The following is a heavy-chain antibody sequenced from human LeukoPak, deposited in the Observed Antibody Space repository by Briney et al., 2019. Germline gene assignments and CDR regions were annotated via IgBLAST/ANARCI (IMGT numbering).Heavy chain of an antibody. J-gene: IGHJ4*02. CDR3: ASRKQQLWD. V-gene: IGHV3-48*01. CDR1: GFTFSSYS. D-gene: IGHD6-13*01. CDR2: ISSSSSTI. Sequence: GGSLRLSCAASGFTFSSYSMNWVRQAPGKGLEWVSYISSSSSTIYYADSVKGRFTISRDNSKNTLYLQMNSLRAEDTAVYYCASRKQQLWDWGQGTLVTVSS.